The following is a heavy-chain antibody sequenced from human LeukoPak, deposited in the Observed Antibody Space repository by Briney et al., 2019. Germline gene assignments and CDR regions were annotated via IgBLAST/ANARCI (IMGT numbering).Heavy chain of an antibody. D-gene: IGHD3-10*01. CDR3: ARDYYGSGSYHY. J-gene: IGHJ4*02. CDR1: GASLTTHY. V-gene: IGHV4-4*08. CDR2: VSKTGNT. Sequence: PSETLSLTCTVSGASLTTHYWAWIRQPPGKGLEWIGFVSKTGNTNYNASLKSRVNISVDTSKNTLSLKLSSLTAADTAMYYCARDYYGSGSYHYWGQGTLVTVSS.